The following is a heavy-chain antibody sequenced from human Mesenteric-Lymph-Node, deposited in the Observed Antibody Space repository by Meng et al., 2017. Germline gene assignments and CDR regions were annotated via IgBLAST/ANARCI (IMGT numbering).Heavy chain of an antibody. V-gene: IGHV1-18*01. J-gene: IGHJ4*02. D-gene: IGHD1-26*01. Sequence: QAQMLQPGGEVKKPGASATVSCKASCYTFTNYGITWVRQAPGQGLEWMGWINAYNGDTNYAQTLQGRVTMTTDTSTSTAYMELRSLRSDDTAVYYCARVEVGITSGDYWGQGTLVTVSS. CDR1: CYTFTNYG. CDR2: INAYNGDT. CDR3: ARVEVGITSGDY.